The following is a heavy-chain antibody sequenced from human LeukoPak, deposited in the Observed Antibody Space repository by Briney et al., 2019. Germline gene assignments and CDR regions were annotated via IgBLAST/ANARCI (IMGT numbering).Heavy chain of an antibody. CDR1: GGSISNGGYY. CDR2: IYYSGST. D-gene: IGHD3-10*01. Sequence: SETLSLTCTVSGGSISNGGYYRNWIRQHPGKGLEWIGYIYYSGSTYYNPSLKSRITISVDTSKNQFSLKLSSVTAADTAVYYCARDGGYGSGIYYLHYWGQGTLVTVSS. CDR3: ARDGGYGSGIYYLHY. J-gene: IGHJ4*02. V-gene: IGHV4-31*03.